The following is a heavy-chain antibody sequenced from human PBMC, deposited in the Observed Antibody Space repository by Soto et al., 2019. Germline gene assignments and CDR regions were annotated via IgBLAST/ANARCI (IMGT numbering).Heavy chain of an antibody. CDR3: ARTHSGSYYSVFNY. Sequence: SETLSLTCVVSNFSISSGYYWGWIRQSPGKGLEWIASIYRSGTTSYNPSLRSRVTISVDPSKNQFSLMLTAVTAADTAVYYCARTHSGSYYSVFNYWGRGSLVTVSS. V-gene: IGHV4-38-2*01. J-gene: IGHJ4*02. D-gene: IGHD1-26*01. CDR2: IYRSGTT. CDR1: NFSISSGYY.